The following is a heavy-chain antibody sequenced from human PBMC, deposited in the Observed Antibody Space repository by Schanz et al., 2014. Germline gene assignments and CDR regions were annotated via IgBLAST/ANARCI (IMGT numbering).Heavy chain of an antibody. Sequence: EVKKPGASVKVSCKSSGYTFTRYYIHWVRQSSGQGLELMGIISPTVGSASYPQSFQGRVTMTRDAYTSTVYIELSRLISEFLDEYYCDREIRRDDLRSAYTHLLLDHRMD. CDR3: DREIRRDDLRSAYTHLLLDHRMD. J-gene: IGHJ6*01. D-gene: IGHD1-1*01. V-gene: IGHV1-46*03. CDR1: GYTFTRYY. CDR2: ISPTVGSA.